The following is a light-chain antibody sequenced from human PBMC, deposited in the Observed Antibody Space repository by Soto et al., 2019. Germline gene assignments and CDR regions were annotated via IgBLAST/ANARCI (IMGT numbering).Light chain of an antibody. V-gene: IGLV2-14*01. J-gene: IGLJ2*01. CDR3: SSYTNSSPYVV. Sequence: QYALTQPASVSGSPGQSITISCTGTSSDVGGYNYVSWYQQHPGKAPKLMIYDVSNRPSGVSNRFSGSKSGKTASLTISGLQAEDEADYYCSSYTNSSPYVVFGGGTKLTVL. CDR2: DVS. CDR1: SSDVGGYNY.